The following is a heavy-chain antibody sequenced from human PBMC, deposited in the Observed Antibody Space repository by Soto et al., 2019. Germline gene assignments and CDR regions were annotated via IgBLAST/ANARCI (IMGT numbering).Heavy chain of an antibody. J-gene: IGHJ5*02. CDR3: AREVEVHTPVLGA. CDR1: GGTFGNYA. CDR2: ISPMFHKA. V-gene: IGHV1-69*01. D-gene: IGHD2-2*01. Sequence: QLQLVQSGTEVKKPGSSVTVSCKASGGTFGNYAINWLRQAPGQGLQWMGDISPMFHKANYEQTFQGRVSITADESTNTVYRELSSLRSEDTALYYCAREVEVHTPVLGAWGQGPLVTVSS.